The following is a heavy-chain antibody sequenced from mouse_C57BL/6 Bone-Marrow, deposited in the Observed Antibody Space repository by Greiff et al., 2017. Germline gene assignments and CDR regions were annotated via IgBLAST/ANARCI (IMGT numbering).Heavy chain of an antibody. CDR2: IDPNSGGT. D-gene: IGHD2-4*01. CDR1: GYTFTSYW. Sequence: QVQLQQPGAELVKLSCKASGYTFTSYWMHWVKQRPGRGLEWIGRIDPNSGGTKYNEKFKSKATLTVDKPSSTAYMQLSSLTSEDSAVYYCARVYDYAPFAYWGQGTLVTVSA. V-gene: IGHV1-72*01. J-gene: IGHJ3*01. CDR3: ARVYDYAPFAY.